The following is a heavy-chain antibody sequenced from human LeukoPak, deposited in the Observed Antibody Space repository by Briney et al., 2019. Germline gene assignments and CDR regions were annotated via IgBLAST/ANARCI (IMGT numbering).Heavy chain of an antibody. CDR2: ISAYNGNT. CDR1: GYTFTSYG. D-gene: IGHD3-3*01. J-gene: IGHJ3*02. V-gene: IGHV1-18*01. Sequence: ASVKVSCKASGYTFTSYGISWVRQAPGQGLEWMGWISAYNGNTNYAQKLQGRVTMTTDTSTSTAYMELRSLRSDDTAVYYCARGVGYDFWSGYSPGAFDIWGRGTMVTVSS. CDR3: ARGVGYDFWSGYSPGAFDI.